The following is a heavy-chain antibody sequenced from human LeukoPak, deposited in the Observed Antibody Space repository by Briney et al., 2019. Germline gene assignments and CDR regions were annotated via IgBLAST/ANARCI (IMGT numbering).Heavy chain of an antibody. CDR3: ARTYYYGSDPFDP. D-gene: IGHD3-10*01. J-gene: IGHJ5*02. CDR1: GYTFTGYY. CDR2: INPNSGGT. Sequence: ASVKVSYTASGYTFTGYYKHGVRQAPGQGLEWMGWINPNSGGTNYAQKFQGRVTMTRDTSISTAYMELSRLRSDDTAVYYCARTYYYGSDPFDPWGQGTLVTVSS. V-gene: IGHV1-2*02.